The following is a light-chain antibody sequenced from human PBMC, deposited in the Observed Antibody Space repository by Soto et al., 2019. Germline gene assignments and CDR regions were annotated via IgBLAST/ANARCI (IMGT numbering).Light chain of an antibody. Sequence: DIVLTQSPATLSLSPGERATLSCGASQSVTSSYLAWYQQKPGLAPRLLIYDASSRATGIPDRFSGSVSGTDFTLTISRLEPEDFAVYYCQQYGSSPPVTFGQGTRLEI. CDR3: QQYGSSPPVT. J-gene: IGKJ5*01. CDR2: DAS. V-gene: IGKV3D-20*01. CDR1: QSVTSSY.